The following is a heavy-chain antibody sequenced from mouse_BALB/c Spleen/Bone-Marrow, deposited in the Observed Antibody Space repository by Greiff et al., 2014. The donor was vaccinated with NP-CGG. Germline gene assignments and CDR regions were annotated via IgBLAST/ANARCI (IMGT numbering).Heavy chain of an antibody. D-gene: IGHD2-3*01. CDR2: INPNNGGT. J-gene: IGHJ3*01. V-gene: IGHV1-18*01. Sequence: SGPELVKPGASVKISCKSSGYTFTEYTMHWVKQSHGKSLEWIGGINPNNGGTSYNQKFKGKATLTVDKSSSTAYMELRSLTSEDSAVYYCARWKDGYYSWFAYWGQGTLVTVSA. CDR1: GYTFTEYT. CDR3: ARWKDGYYSWFAY.